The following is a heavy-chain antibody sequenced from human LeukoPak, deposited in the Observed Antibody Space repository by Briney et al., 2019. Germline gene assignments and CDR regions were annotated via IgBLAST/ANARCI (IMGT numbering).Heavy chain of an antibody. D-gene: IGHD4-17*01. V-gene: IGHV1-3*01. CDR3: ARARWTSTVTTYYLDY. CDR1: GYTFTDYA. CDR2: INAGNGKT. J-gene: IGHJ4*02. Sequence: ASVKVSCKTSGYTFTDYAVQWVRQAPGQRLEWMGWINAGNGKTKYSQKFQDRVTIIRDTSATTAYLDLNSLRSEDTAVYYCARARWTSTVTTYYLDYWGQGTLVTVSS.